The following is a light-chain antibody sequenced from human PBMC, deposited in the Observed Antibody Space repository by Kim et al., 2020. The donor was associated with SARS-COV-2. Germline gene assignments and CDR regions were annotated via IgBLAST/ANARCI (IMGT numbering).Light chain of an antibody. CDR1: RSRNSE. V-gene: IGLV3-19*01. J-gene: IGLJ1*01. CDR3: CARDSRAKDYV. CDR2: DEN. Sequence: LEQKERRRGQGERSRNSEASGEQKKRGQDHIRVMSDENNRPSGIQDRFSGSSSGSTASLTITGAQAEDEADYYCCARDSRAKDYVFGTGTKVTVL.